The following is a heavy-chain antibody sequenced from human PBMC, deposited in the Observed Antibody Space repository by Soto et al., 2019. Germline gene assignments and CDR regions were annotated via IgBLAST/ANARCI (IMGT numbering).Heavy chain of an antibody. CDR1: GGSITSSSYY. J-gene: IGHJ4*02. Sequence: PSETLSLTCTVSGGSITSSSYYWGWIRQPPGKGLEWIGSIYYSGSTNYNPSLKSRVTISVDTSKNQFSLKLSSVTAADTAVYYCARATWIQLWYRNYYFDYWGQGTLVTVSS. D-gene: IGHD5-18*01. V-gene: IGHV4-39*07. CDR2: IYYSGST. CDR3: ARATWIQLWYRNYYFDY.